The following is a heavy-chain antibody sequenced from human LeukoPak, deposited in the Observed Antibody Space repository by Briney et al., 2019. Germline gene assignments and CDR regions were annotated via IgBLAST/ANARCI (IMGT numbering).Heavy chain of an antibody. CDR3: ARELEKLLWFGEFDDAFDI. J-gene: IGHJ3*02. D-gene: IGHD3-10*01. V-gene: IGHV1-69*13. CDR2: IIPIFGTA. Sequence: GASVKVSCKASGGTFSSYAISWVRQAPGQGLEWMGGIIPIFGTANYAQKFQGRVTITADESTSTAYMELSSLRSEDTAVYYCARELEKLLWFGEFDDAFDIRGQGTMVTVSS. CDR1: GGTFSSYA.